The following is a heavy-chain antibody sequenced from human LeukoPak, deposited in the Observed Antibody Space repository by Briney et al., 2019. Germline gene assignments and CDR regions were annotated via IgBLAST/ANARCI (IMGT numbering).Heavy chain of an antibody. V-gene: IGHV1-69*13. CDR1: GGTFTSYA. CDR2: IIPISGTT. D-gene: IGHD1-26*01. CDR3: ARKLRLGGNWFDP. J-gene: IGHJ5*02. Sequence: ASVKVSSKTSGGTFTSYAITWVRQAPGQGLEWMGKIIPISGTTNYAQKFQGRVTFTADESTSTAYMELSSLRSEDTALYYCARKLRLGGNWFDPRGQGTLVTVSS.